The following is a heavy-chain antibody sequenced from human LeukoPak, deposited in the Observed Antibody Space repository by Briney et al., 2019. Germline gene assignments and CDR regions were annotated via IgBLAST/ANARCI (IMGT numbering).Heavy chain of an antibody. D-gene: IGHD1-7*01. CDR3: ARNWNYRDVFDI. Sequence: SQTLSLTCTVSGGSISSGSYYWSWIRQPAGKGLEWIGRIYTSGSTNYNPSLKSRVTISVDTSKNQFSLKLSSVTAADTAVYYCARNWNYRDVFDIWGQGKMVTVSS. CDR2: IYTSGST. CDR1: GGSISSGSYY. J-gene: IGHJ3*02. V-gene: IGHV4-61*02.